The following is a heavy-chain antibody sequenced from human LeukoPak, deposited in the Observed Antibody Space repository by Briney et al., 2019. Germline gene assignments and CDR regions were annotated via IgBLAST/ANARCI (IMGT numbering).Heavy chain of an antibody. CDR2: IYYSGST. Sequence: SETLSLTCTVSGVSISSYYWSWIRQPPGKGLEWIGYIYYSGSTNYNPSLKSRVTISVDTSKNQFSLKLSSVTAADTAVYFCARADQFCSGGSCYFPFDYWGQGTLVTVSS. V-gene: IGHV4-59*01. D-gene: IGHD2-15*01. J-gene: IGHJ4*02. CDR1: GVSISSYY. CDR3: ARADQFCSGGSCYFPFDY.